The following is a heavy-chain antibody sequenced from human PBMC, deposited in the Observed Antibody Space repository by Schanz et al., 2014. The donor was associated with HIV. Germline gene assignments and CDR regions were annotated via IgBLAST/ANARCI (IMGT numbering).Heavy chain of an antibody. D-gene: IGHD6-13*01. J-gene: IGHJ6*02. V-gene: IGHV3-30-3*01. Sequence: VQLVESGGGLVKPGGSLRLSCAASGFTLSNSAMHWVRQAPGKGLEWVAIISFDGSNKYYADSVKGRFTISRDNSKNTLYLEMNSLRPEDTAVYYCARETSGFSTSWPPRYHYYGMDVWGQGTTVTVSS. CDR3: ARETSGFSTSWPPRYHYYGMDV. CDR1: GFTLSNSA. CDR2: ISFDGSNK.